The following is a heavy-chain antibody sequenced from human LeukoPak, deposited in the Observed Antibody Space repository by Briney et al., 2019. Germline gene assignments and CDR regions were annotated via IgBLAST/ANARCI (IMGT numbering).Heavy chain of an antibody. CDR3: ARGRPAIVVVPAATLEIDY. CDR2: INPSGGST. V-gene: IGHV1-46*03. J-gene: IGHJ4*02. D-gene: IGHD2-2*01. Sequence: AASVKVSCKASGYTFTSYYMHWVRQAPGQGLEWMGIINPSGGSTSYAQKFQGRVTMTRDTSTSTVYMGLSSLRSEDTAVYYCARGRPAIVVVPAATLEIDYWGQGTLVTVSS. CDR1: GYTFTSYY.